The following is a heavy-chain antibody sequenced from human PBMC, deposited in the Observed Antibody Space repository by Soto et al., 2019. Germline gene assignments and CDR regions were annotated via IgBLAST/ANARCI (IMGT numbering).Heavy chain of an antibody. CDR2: IIPIFGTA. D-gene: IGHD1-7*01. Sequence: ASVKVSCKAAGGTSSSYAIRRVRQAPGQGLEWMGGIIPIFGTANYAQKFQGRVTITADESTSTAYMELSSLRSEDTALYYCASQGTLAFDIWGQGTMVTV. CDR1: GGTSSSYA. J-gene: IGHJ3*02. CDR3: ASQGTLAFDI. V-gene: IGHV1-69*13.